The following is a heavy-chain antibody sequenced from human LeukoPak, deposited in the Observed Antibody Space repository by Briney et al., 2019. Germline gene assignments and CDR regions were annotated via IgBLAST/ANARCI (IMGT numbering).Heavy chain of an antibody. CDR3: TRVPSSGSYDLGTNFDS. D-gene: IGHD1-26*01. J-gene: IGHJ4*02. Sequence: ASVKVSCKTSGYTFTGYYIHWVRQAPGQGLEWMGWVNPHSGGTNHAQKFQGRVTMTRDTSISTAYMELSRLTSDDTAVYYCTRVPSSGSYDLGTNFDSWGQGTLVTVSS. CDR2: VNPHSGGT. V-gene: IGHV1-2*02. CDR1: GYTFTGYY.